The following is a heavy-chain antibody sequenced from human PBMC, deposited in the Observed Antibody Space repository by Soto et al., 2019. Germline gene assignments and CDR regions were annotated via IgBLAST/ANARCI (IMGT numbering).Heavy chain of an antibody. V-gene: IGHV1-46*02. CDR3: TRDRGTSMITKLFDY. CDR2: ISPSGGTT. D-gene: IGHD3-16*01. J-gene: IGHJ4*02. CDR1: GNRFNNYY. Sequence: GASVKVSCKAVGNRFNNYYIQWVRQAPGQGLEWLGVISPSGGTTSYSQRLQGRLTLTSDTSTSTVYMELSSLISDDTAVYYCTRDRGTSMITKLFDYWGQGTLVTVSS.